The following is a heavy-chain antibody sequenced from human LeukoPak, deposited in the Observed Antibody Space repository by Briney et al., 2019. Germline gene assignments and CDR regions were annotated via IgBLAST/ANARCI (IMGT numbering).Heavy chain of an antibody. CDR3: ARDGGWYKRGLDYYYYYMDV. Sequence: NPGGSLRLSCAASGFTFSDYYMSWIRQAPGKGLEWVSYISSSGRTIYYADSVKGRFTISGGNAKNSLYLQMNSLRAEDTALYYCARDGGWYKRGLDYYYYYMDVWGKGTSVTVSS. CDR1: GFTFSDYY. V-gene: IGHV3-11*04. CDR2: ISSSGRTI. D-gene: IGHD6-19*01. J-gene: IGHJ6*03.